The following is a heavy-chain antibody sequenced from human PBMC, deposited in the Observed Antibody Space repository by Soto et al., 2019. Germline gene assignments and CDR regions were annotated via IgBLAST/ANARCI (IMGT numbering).Heavy chain of an antibody. CDR3: ARAVGHCSDSSCYSSSFSKQNYALDV. Sequence: ASVKVSCKASGYIFSNYGITWVRQAPGQGLEWMGWSSTYNGNTDYAQNVQGRVIMTTDTVTTTAYMELRSLTSDDTAVYYCARAVGHCSDSSCYSSSFSKQNYALDVWGQGTPVTV. V-gene: IGHV1-18*04. CDR2: SSTYNGNT. J-gene: IGHJ6*02. CDR1: GYIFSNYG. D-gene: IGHD2-2*01.